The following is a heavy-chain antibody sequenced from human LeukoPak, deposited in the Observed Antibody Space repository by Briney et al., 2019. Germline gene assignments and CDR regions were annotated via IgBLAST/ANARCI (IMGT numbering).Heavy chain of an antibody. CDR3: ARVVVPAAIGNWFDP. CDR1: GYSISSGYY. J-gene: IGHJ5*02. D-gene: IGHD2-2*02. CDR2: IYHSGST. V-gene: IGHV4-38-2*01. Sequence: PSETLSLTCAVSGYSISSGYYWGWIRQPPGKGLEWIGSIYHSGSTYYNPSLKSRVTISVDTSKNQFSLKLSSVTAADTAVYYCARVVVPAAIGNWFDPWGQGILVTVSS.